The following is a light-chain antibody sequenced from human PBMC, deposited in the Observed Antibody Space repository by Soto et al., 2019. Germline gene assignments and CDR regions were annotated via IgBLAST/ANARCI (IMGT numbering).Light chain of an antibody. CDR3: CSYAGSSTYV. CDR1: SSDVGGFNL. CDR2: EGS. J-gene: IGLJ1*01. V-gene: IGLV2-23*01. Sequence: QSVLTQPVSVSGSPGQSITISCTGTSSDVGGFNLVSWYQQHPGKAPKLMIYEGSERPSGVSDRFSGSKSGNTASLTISGLQAADEAAYYCCSYAGSSTYVFGTGTKVTVL.